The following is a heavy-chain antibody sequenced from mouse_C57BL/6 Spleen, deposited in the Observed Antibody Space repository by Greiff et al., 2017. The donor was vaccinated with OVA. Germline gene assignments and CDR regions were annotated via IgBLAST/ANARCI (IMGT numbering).Heavy chain of an antibody. D-gene: IGHD2-4*01. J-gene: IGHJ4*01. CDR2: LYPGDGDT. V-gene: IGHV1-80*01. CDR1: GYAFSSYW. Sequence: VKLMESGAELVKPGASVKISCKASGYAFSSYWMNWVKQRPGTGLEWIGQLYPGDGDTNYNGKFKGKATLTADKSSSTAYMQLSSLTSEDSAVXFYARDLYDYDHYYAMDYWGQGTSVTVSS. CDR3: ARDLYDYDHYYAMDY.